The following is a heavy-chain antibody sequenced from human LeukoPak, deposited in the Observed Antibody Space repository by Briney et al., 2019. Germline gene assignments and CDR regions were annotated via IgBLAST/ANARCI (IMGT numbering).Heavy chain of an antibody. CDR1: GFNFADYD. D-gene: IGHD1-26*01. V-gene: IGHV3-43*02. Sequence: SGGSLRLSCAASGFNFADYDMHWVRQAPGKALEWVALIHRDGRAAYYADSVKGRFAISRDNSRTSLYLQMNSLRSEGTALYHCAKTRRSGTEYGDFDHWGQGTQVTVSS. J-gene: IGHJ4*02. CDR2: IHRDGRAA. CDR3: AKTRRSGTEYGDFDH.